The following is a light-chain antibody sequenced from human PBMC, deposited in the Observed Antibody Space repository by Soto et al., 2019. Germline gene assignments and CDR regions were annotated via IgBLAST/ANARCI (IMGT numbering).Light chain of an antibody. J-gene: IGKJ5*01. CDR1: QSVDAY. Sequence: EIVLTQSPATLSLSPGERATLSCRASQSVDAYLAWYQQNPGQAPRLLIYDASNRATAIPARFSGSGFGTDFTLTISSLEPEDFAIYYCQQRSNWPITFGQGTRLEIK. CDR3: QQRSNWPIT. CDR2: DAS. V-gene: IGKV3-11*01.